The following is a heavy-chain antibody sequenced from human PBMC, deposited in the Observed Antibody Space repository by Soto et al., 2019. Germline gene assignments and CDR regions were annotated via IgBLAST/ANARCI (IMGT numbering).Heavy chain of an antibody. CDR1: GGTFSSYT. Sequence: QVQLVQSGAEVKKPGSSVKVSCKASGGTFSSYTISWVRQAPGQGLEWMGRIIPILGIANYAQKFQGRVTMTEDKSTSTAYMELSSLRSEDTAVYYCARAAESGLDYWGQGTLVTVSS. CDR3: ARAAESGLDY. D-gene: IGHD3-10*01. J-gene: IGHJ4*02. V-gene: IGHV1-69*02. CDR2: IIPILGIA.